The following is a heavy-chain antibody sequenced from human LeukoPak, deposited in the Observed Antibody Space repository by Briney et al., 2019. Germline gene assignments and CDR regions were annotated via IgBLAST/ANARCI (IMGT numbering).Heavy chain of an antibody. CDR3: ARAGGDRVAY. CDR1: GLTVSSKY. D-gene: IGHD4-17*01. J-gene: IGHJ4*02. Sequence: GGSLRLSCAASGLTVSSKYMSWVRQAPGKGLERVSVMYNNGNTHYADSVKGRFTISRDNAKNTLYLQMNSLRPEDTAVYYCARAGGDRVAYWGQGTLVTVSS. V-gene: IGHV3-53*01. CDR2: MYNNGNT.